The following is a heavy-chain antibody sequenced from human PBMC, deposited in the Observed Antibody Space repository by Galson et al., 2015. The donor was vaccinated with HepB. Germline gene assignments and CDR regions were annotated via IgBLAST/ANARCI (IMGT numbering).Heavy chain of an antibody. Sequence: SLRLSCAASGFTLSSHWMHWVRQGPGKELMWVSDISRNGTITKYADSVEGRFTISRDNAKNTVYLQMNSLRVEDTAIYYCTRENKSITNIATFDPWGQGTPVTVSS. J-gene: IGHJ5*02. CDR1: GFTLSSHW. V-gene: IGHV3-74*03. D-gene: IGHD2-8*01. CDR2: ISRNGTIT. CDR3: TRENKSITNIATFDP.